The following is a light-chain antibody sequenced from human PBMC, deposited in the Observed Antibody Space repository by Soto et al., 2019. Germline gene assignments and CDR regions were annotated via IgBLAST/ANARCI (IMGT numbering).Light chain of an antibody. CDR1: SYDVGGYNF. J-gene: IGLJ2*01. Sequence: QSVLTQPRSVSGSPGQSVTISCTGTSYDVGGYNFVSWYQQHPGKVPKLFIYDVSRRPSGVPDRFSGSKSGNTASLTISGLQAEDEADYYCSSYAGSYTLVFGGGTKLTVL. V-gene: IGLV2-11*01. CDR3: SSYAGSYTLV. CDR2: DVS.